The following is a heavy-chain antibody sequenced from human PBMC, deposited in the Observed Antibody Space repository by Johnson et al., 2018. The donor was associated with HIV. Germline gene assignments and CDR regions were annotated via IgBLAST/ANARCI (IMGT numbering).Heavy chain of an antibody. CDR2: IKEDGSEK. V-gene: IGHV3-7*05. CDR1: GFTFSSNW. CDR3: ARPMARGASDI. D-gene: IGHD3-10*01. J-gene: IGHJ3*02. Sequence: EVQVVESGGGLVQPGGSLRLSCAASGFTFSSNWMNWVRQAPGKGLQWVANIKEDGSEKYYVDSVRGRFTISRDNAKNSLYLQMNSLRGEDTAVYYCARPMARGASDIGGQGTMVTGSS.